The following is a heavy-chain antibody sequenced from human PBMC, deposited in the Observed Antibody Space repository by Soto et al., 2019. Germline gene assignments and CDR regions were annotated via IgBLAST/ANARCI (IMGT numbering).Heavy chain of an antibody. V-gene: IGHV1-3*01. CDR2: INAANGGP. CDR1: GYTFTTYA. D-gene: IGHD4-17*01. CDR3: VAVDYRDY. Sequence: QVQLVQSGAEVKKPGASVKVSCKASGYTFTTYAMHWVRQAPGQRLEWMGWINAANGGPKYSQKFQDRVTFTRDTSASTAYMELSSLRSEDTAVYYCVAVDYRDYWGQGTLVTVAS. J-gene: IGHJ4*02.